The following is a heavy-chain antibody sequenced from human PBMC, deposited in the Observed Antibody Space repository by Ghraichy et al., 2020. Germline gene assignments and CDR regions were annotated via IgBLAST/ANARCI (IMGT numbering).Heavy chain of an antibody. CDR1: GFTFSSYT. Sequence: GGSLRLSCAVSGFTFSSYTMNWVRQAPGKGLEWASSISHSNNYIYQPDSLKGRFTISRDNAKNSLYLQMNSLRAEDTAVYYCARSRWGYSNSPRAFDYWGQGTLVTVSS. D-gene: IGHD6-6*01. V-gene: IGHV3-21*01. J-gene: IGHJ4*02. CDR3: ARSRWGYSNSPRAFDY. CDR2: ISHSNNYI.